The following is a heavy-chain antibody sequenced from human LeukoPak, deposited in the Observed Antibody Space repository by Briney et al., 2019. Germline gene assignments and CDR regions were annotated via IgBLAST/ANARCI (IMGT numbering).Heavy chain of an antibody. Sequence: GASVKVSCKASGYTFTHYGITWVRQAPGQGLAWMGWINTYNGDTKCAQKLQGRVTMTTDTSTSTAFMELRSLRSDDSAVYYCARGIRSLLFDYWGLGTLVTVSP. CDR3: ARGIRSLLFDY. CDR1: GYTFTHYG. D-gene: IGHD3-16*01. J-gene: IGHJ4*02. CDR2: INTYNGDT. V-gene: IGHV1-18*01.